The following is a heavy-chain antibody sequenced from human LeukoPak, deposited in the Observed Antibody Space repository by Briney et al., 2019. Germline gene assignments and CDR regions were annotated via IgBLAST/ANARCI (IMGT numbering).Heavy chain of an antibody. D-gene: IGHD3-22*01. Sequence: GGSLLLFCAASGFTFSSYAKSWVRQAPGKGLEGVSAISGSGGSTYYADSVKGRFTISRDNSKNTLYLQMNSLRAEDTAVYYCAKVGERYYDSSGKYFDYWGQGTLVTVSS. J-gene: IGHJ4*02. V-gene: IGHV3-23*01. CDR2: ISGSGGST. CDR1: GFTFSSYA. CDR3: AKVGERYYDSSGKYFDY.